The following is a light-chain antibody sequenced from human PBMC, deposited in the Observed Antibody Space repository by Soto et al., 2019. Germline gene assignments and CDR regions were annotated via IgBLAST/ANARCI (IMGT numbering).Light chain of an antibody. V-gene: IGLV2-14*01. Sequence: QSVLTQPASVSGSPGQSITISCTGTSSDIGSNNYVSWFQQRPGNAPTLIIYEVTNRPSGVSTRFSGSKSGNTASLTISGRPAEDEAEYYCSSSTTTTRVFGGGTKVTVL. J-gene: IGLJ3*02. CDR3: SSSTTTTRV. CDR1: SSDIGSNNY. CDR2: EVT.